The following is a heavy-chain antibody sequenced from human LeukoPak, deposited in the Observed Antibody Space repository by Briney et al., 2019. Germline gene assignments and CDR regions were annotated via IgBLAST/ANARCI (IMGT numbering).Heavy chain of an antibody. D-gene: IGHD2-21*02. CDR2: IYYSGST. CDR3: ARGLLFRLDY. V-gene: IGHV4-30-4*01. CDR1: GGSISSGDYY. J-gene: IGHJ4*02. Sequence: SETLSLTCTVSGGSISSGDYYWSWIRQPPGEGLEWIGYIYYSGSTYYNPSLKSRVTISVDTSKNQFSLKLSSVTAADTAVYYCARGLLFRLDYWGQGTLVTVSS.